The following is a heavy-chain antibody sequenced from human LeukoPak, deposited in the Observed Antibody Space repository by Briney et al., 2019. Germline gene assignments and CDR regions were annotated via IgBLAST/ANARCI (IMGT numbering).Heavy chain of an antibody. V-gene: IGHV1-69*04. CDR3: ARDDFLVVPAANFVAYYYGMDV. D-gene: IGHD2-2*01. CDR2: IIPILGIA. CDR1: GGTFSSYA. J-gene: IGHJ6*02. Sequence: ASVKVSCKAYGGTFSSYAISWVRQAPGQGLEWMGRIIPILGIANYAQKFQGRVTITADKSTSTAYMELSSLRSEDTAVYYCARDDFLVVPAANFVAYYYGMDVWGQGTTVTVSS.